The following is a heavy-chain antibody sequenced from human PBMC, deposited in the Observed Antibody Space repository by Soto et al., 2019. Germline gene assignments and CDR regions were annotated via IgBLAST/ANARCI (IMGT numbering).Heavy chain of an antibody. V-gene: IGHV3-21*01. CDR3: ARESEDLTSNFDY. J-gene: IGHJ4*02. Sequence: AGGSLRLSSGASGFTISTYGMPWVRQGPGKGLAWVSSISSTTNYIYYAASMKGRFTVSRDNAKNSVYLDMNSLSAEDTAVYYCARESEDLTSNFDYWGQGTLVTVSS. CDR2: ISSTTNYI. CDR1: GFTISTYG.